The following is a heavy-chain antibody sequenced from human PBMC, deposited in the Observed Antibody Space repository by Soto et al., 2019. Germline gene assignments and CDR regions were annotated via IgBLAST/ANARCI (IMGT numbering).Heavy chain of an antibody. CDR2: IYYSGST. CDR3: ARQKQQLVLRRGTYYFDY. D-gene: IGHD6-13*01. V-gene: IGHV4-39*01. J-gene: IGHJ4*02. CDR1: GGSISSSSYY. Sequence: QLQLQESGPGLVKPSETLSLTCTVSGGSISSSSYYWGWIRQPPGKGLEWIGSIYYSGSTYYNPSLKSRVTISVDTSKNQFSLKLSSVTAADTAVYYCARQKQQLVLRRGTYYFDYWGQGTLVTVSS.